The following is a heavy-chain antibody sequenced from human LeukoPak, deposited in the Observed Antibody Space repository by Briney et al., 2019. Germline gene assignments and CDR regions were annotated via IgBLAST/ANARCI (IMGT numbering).Heavy chain of an antibody. D-gene: IGHD1-26*01. CDR3: AKDGNSGSYRLECFQH. V-gene: IGHV3-23*01. CDR2: ISGSGGST. J-gene: IGHJ1*01. CDR1: GFTFSSYA. Sequence: GGSLRLSCAASGFTFSSYAMSWVRQAPGKGLEWVSAISGSGGSTYYADSVKGRFTISRDNSKNTLYLQMNSLRAEDTAVYYCAKDGNSGSYRLECFQHWGQGTLVTVSS.